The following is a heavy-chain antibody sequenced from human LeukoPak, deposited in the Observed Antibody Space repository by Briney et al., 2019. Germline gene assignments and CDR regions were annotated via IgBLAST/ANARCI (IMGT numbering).Heavy chain of an antibody. V-gene: IGHV1-69*04. J-gene: IGHJ4*02. CDR2: IIPILGIA. D-gene: IGHD6-6*01. CDR3: ARSSSIAARPPYY. Sequence: SVKVSCTASGGTFSSYAISWVRQAPGQGLEWMGRIIPILGIANYAQKFQGRVTVTADKSTSTAYMELSSLRSEDTAVYYCARSSSIAARPPYYWGQGTLVTVSS. CDR1: GGTFSSYA.